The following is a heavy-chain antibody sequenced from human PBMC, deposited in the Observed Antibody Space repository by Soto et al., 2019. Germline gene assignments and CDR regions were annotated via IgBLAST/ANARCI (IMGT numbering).Heavy chain of an antibody. CDR2: INLNSGGT. Sequence: ASVKVSCKASGYTFTGYYMHWVRQAPGQGLEWMGWINLNSGGTNYAQKFQGWATMTRDTSISTAYMELSRLRSDDTAVYYCARSRVEATVTLYYFDYWGQGTLVTVSS. V-gene: IGHV1-2*04. J-gene: IGHJ4*02. CDR3: ARSRVEATVTLYYFDY. CDR1: GYTFTGYY. D-gene: IGHD4-17*01.